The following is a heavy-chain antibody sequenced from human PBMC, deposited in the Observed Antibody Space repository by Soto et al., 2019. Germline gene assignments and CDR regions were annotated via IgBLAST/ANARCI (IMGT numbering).Heavy chain of an antibody. D-gene: IGHD6-13*01. CDR1: GGPLSTYT. CDR3: SLGSWSAETFDI. J-gene: IGHJ3*02. V-gene: IGHV1-69*02. CDR2: ILPMLDIT. Sequence: QVQLVQSGAEVKKPGSSVKVSWKASGGPLSTYTNIWVRQAPGQGLEWMGRILPMLDITNSAQRFQGRVTITADKSTSTAYLELSSLRSEDTAVYYCSLGSWSAETFDIWGRGTMVTVSS.